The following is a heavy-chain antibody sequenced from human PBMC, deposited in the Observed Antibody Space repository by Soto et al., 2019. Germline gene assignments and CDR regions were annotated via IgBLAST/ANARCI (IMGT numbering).Heavy chain of an antibody. Sequence: ASVKVSCKASGYTFTSYDINWVRQATGQGLEWMGWMNPNSGNTGYAQKFQGRATMTRNTSISTAYMELSSLRSEDTAVYYCVATGGITMVRGVILPPFDYWGQGTLVTVSS. CDR3: VATGGITMVRGVILPPFDY. V-gene: IGHV1-8*01. CDR1: GYTFTSYD. D-gene: IGHD3-10*01. CDR2: MNPNSGNT. J-gene: IGHJ4*02.